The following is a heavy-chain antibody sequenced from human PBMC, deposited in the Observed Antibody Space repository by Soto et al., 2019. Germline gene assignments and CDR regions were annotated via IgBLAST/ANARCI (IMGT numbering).Heavy chain of an antibody. V-gene: IGHV4-34*01. CDR3: ARGTMTTVTEGWFDP. J-gene: IGHJ5*02. CDR1: GGSFSGYY. D-gene: IGHD4-17*01. CDR2: INHSGST. Sequence: SATLSLTCAVYGGSFSGYYWSWIRQPPGKGLEWIGEINHSGSTNYNPSLKSRVTISVDTSKNQFSLKLSSVTAADTAVYYCARGTMTTVTEGWFDPWGQGTLVTVSS.